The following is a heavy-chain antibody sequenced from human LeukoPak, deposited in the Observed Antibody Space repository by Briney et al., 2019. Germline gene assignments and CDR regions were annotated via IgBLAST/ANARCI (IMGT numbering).Heavy chain of an antibody. CDR2: IKQDGGEK. CDR1: GFTFSSYW. D-gene: IGHD3-3*01. Sequence: GGSLRLSCAASGFTFSSYWMTWVRQAPGKGLEWVANIKQDGGEKYYLDSVKGRFTISRDNAKNSLYLQMNSLRAEDTAVHYCARVSAEWLLFYWGQGTLVTVSS. J-gene: IGHJ4*02. CDR3: ARVSAEWLLFY. V-gene: IGHV3-7*01.